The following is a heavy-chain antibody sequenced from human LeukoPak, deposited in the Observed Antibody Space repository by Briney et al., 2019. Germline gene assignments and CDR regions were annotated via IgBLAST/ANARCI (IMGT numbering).Heavy chain of an antibody. J-gene: IGHJ6*02. V-gene: IGHV4-59*01. CDR3: ARARGIVATTGPYYYYGMDV. CDR2: IYYSGST. D-gene: IGHD5-12*01. CDR1: GGSISSYY. Sequence: SETLSLTCTVSGGSISSYYWSWIRQPPGKGLEWIGYIYYSGSTNYNPSLKSRVIISVDTSKNQFSLKLSSVTAADTAVYYCARARGIVATTGPYYYYGMDVWGQGTTVTVSS.